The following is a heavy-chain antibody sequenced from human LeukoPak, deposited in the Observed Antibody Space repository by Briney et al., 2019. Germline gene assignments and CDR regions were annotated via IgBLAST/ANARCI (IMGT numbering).Heavy chain of an antibody. CDR3: ARARQDCSGGSCYSGYYYYGMDV. CDR2: IWYDGSNK. J-gene: IGHJ6*02. D-gene: IGHD2-15*01. Sequence: GRSLRLSCAASGFTFSSYGMHWVRQAPGKGLEWVAVIWYDGSNKYYADSVKGRFTISRDNSKNTLYLQMNSLRAEDTAVYYCARARQDCSGGSCYSGYYYYGMDVWGQGTTVTVSS. V-gene: IGHV3-33*01. CDR1: GFTFSSYG.